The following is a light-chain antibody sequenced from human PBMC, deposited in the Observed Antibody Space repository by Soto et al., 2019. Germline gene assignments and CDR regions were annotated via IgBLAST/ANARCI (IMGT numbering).Light chain of an antibody. V-gene: IGKV1-27*01. CDR1: RDISNY. J-gene: IGKJ1*01. CDR2: AAS. Sequence: DIQVTQSPSSLSASVGDRVTITCRASRDISNYLAWYQQKPGKVPKVLIYAASTLQSGVPSRFSGSGSGTDFTLTISSFQPEDVASYYCQKYNSAPQTFGQGTKVDI. CDR3: QKYNSAPQT.